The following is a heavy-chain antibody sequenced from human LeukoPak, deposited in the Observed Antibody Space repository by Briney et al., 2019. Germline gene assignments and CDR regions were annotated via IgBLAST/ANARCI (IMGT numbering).Heavy chain of an antibody. CDR3: AKARGTYGGPFDY. V-gene: IGHV3-23*01. Sequence: GGSLRLSCAASGFTFSSYAMSWVRQAPGKGLEWVSTISGSSGSTYYAASVKGRFTISRDNSKNTLYLQMNSLRAKDTAVYYCAKARGTYGGPFDYWVQGTLVTVSS. CDR1: GFTFSSYA. D-gene: IGHD2-8*01. J-gene: IGHJ4*02. CDR2: ISGSSGST.